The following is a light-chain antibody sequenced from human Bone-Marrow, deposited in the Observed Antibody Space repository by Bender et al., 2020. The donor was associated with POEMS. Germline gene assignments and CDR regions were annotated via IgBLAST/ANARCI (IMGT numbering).Light chain of an antibody. CDR2: DVN. V-gene: IGLV2-23*02. Sequence: QSALTQPASVSGSPGQSITISCTGASSDVGAYNLVSWYQQHPGKAPKLIIYDVNLRPSGLSNRFSGSKSDNTASLTISGLQAEDEADFYCCSYADNSVWVFGGGTKLTVL. J-gene: IGLJ3*02. CDR1: SSDVGAYNL. CDR3: CSYADNSVWV.